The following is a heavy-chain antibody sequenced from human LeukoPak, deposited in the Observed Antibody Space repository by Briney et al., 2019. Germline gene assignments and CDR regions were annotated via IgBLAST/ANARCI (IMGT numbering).Heavy chain of an antibody. V-gene: IGHV3-23*01. CDR1: GFTFSIYY. D-gene: IGHD6-13*01. J-gene: IGHJ4*02. CDR2: ISGSGDYT. Sequence: GGSLRLSCAASGFTFSIYYMSWVRQAPGKGLEWVSTISGSGDYTFYADSVKGRFTISRDNSKNTLYLQMNSLRADDTAVYYCAKRGIAAAASFDYWGQGTLVTVSS. CDR3: AKRGIAAAASFDY.